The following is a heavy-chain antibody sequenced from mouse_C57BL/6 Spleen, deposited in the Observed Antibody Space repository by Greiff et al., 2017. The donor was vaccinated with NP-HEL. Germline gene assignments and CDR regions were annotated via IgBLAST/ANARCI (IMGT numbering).Heavy chain of an antibody. J-gene: IGHJ3*01. CDR1: GYSITSGYY. CDR2: ISYDGSN. V-gene: IGHV3-6*01. Sequence: EVHLVESGPGLVKPSQSLSLTCSVTGYSITSGYYWNWIRQFPGNKLEWMGYISYDGSNNYNPSLKNRISITRDTSKNQFFLKLNSVTTEDTATYYCARDGGFPFAYWGQGTLVTVSA. CDR3: ARDGGFPFAY.